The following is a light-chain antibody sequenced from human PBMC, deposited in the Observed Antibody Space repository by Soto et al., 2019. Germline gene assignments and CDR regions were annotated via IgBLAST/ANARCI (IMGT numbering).Light chain of an antibody. CDR1: SSDVGDYNY. Sequence: QSALTQPASVSGSPGQSITISCTGTSSDVGDYNYVSWYQQHPGKAPKLMIYEVSHRPSGVSNRFSGSKSGNTASLTISGLQAEDEADYYCSSYTTSTPGGVFGGGTKLTVL. V-gene: IGLV2-14*01. CDR2: EVS. CDR3: SSYTTSTPGGV. J-gene: IGLJ3*02.